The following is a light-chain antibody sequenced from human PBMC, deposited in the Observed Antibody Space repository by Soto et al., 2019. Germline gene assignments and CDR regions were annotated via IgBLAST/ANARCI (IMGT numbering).Light chain of an antibody. CDR3: QHYNSYSEA. CDR1: QSIFYSSNNKNY. CDR2: WAS. J-gene: IGKJ1*01. V-gene: IGKV4-1*01. Sequence: DIVMTQSPDSLAVSLGERATINCKSSQSIFYSSNNKNYLTWYQQKPGQPPKLLIYWASTRESGVPDRFSGSGSGTDFTLTISSLQADDFATYYCQHYNSYSEAFGQGTKVELK.